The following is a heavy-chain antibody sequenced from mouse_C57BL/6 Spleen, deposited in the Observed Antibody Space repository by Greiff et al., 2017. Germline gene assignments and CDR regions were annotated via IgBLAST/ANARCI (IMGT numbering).Heavy chain of an antibody. Sequence: VNVVESGPGLVAPSQSLSITCTVSGFSLTSYGVHWVRQPPGKGLEWLVVIWSDGSTTYNSALKSRLSISKDNSKSQVFLKMNSLQTDDTAMYYCARHRVVDYAMDYWGQGTSVTVSS. CDR2: IWSDGST. CDR3: ARHRVVDYAMDY. J-gene: IGHJ4*01. D-gene: IGHD1-1*01. V-gene: IGHV2-6-1*01. CDR1: GFSLTSYG.